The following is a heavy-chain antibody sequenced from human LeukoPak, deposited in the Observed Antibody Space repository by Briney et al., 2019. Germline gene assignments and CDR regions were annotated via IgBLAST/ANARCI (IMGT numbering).Heavy chain of an antibody. CDR3: ARDRTTGTGSWFDP. V-gene: IGHV1-2*06. CDR1: GYTFTGYY. CDR2: INPNSGGT. Sequence: GASVKVSCKASGYTFTGYYLHWVRQAPGQGLEWMGRINPNSGGTNYAQKFQDRVTMTRDTSISTAYMELGRLRSDDTAVYYCARDRTTGTGSWFDPWGQGTLVTVSS. D-gene: IGHD1-1*01. J-gene: IGHJ5*02.